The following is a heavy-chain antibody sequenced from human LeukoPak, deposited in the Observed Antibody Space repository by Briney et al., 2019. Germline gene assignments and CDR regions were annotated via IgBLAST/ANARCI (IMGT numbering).Heavy chain of an antibody. J-gene: IGHJ5*02. Sequence: ASVEVSCKASGGTFSSYAISWVRQAPGQGLEWMGRIIPIFGTANYAQKFQGRVTITTDESTSTAYMELSSLRSEDTAVYYCARGGYSSSWYWFDPWGQGTLVTVSS. D-gene: IGHD6-13*01. V-gene: IGHV1-69*05. CDR1: GGTFSSYA. CDR2: IIPIFGTA. CDR3: ARGGYSSSWYWFDP.